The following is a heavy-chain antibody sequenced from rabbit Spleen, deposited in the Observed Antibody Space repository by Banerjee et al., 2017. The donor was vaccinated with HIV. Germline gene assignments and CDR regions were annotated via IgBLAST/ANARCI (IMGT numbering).Heavy chain of an antibody. J-gene: IGHJ6*01. D-gene: IGHD8-1*01. CDR1: GFSFSSSYY. CDR2: IYAGSSGST. CDR3: ARDTGSSFSSYGMDL. Sequence: QEQLVESGGGLVQPEGSLTLTCTASGFSFSSSYYMCWVRQAPGKGLEWIASIYAGSSGSTYSATWAKGRFTISKTSSTTVTLQMTSLTVADTATYFCARDTGSSFSSYGMDLWGPGTLVTVS. V-gene: IGHV1S45*01.